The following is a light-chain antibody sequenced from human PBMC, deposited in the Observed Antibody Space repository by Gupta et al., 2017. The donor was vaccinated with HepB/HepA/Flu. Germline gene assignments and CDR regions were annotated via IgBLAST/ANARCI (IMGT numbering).Light chain of an antibody. V-gene: IGLV3-25*03. CDR3: QSADSSGTLWV. CDR2: KDS. CDR1: TLPKQY. Sequence: SYELTQPPSVSVPPGQTARITCSGDTLPKQYACWYQQNPGQAPVLVIYKDSERPSGIPERFSGSSSGTTVTLTISGVHAEDEADYYCQSADSSGTLWVFGGGTKLTVL. J-gene: IGLJ3*02.